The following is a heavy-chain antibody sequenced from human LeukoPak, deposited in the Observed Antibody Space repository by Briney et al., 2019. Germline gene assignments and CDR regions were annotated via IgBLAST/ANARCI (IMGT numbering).Heavy chain of an antibody. D-gene: IGHD3-22*01. CDR2: ISGSGGST. V-gene: IGHV3-23*01. Sequence: PGGSLRLSCAASGFTFSNAWMSWVRQAPGKGLEWVSAISGSGGSTYYADSVKGRFTISRDNSKNTLYPQMNSLRAEDTAVYYCAKGSYYYDSSRGQGTLVTVSS. CDR3: AKGSYYYDSS. CDR1: GFTFSNAW. J-gene: IGHJ4*02.